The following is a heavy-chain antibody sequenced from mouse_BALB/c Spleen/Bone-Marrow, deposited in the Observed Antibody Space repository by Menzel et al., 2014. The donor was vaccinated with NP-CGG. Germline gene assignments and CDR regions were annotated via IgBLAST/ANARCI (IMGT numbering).Heavy chain of an antibody. CDR2: IDPANGNT. CDR1: GFNIKDTY. V-gene: IGHV14-3*02. J-gene: IGHJ3*01. CDR3: AVYYYGSSLFAY. Sequence: EVQLQQSGAELVKPGASVKLSCTASGFNIKDTYMHWVKQSPEQGLEWIGRIDPANGNTKYDPKFQGKATITADTSSNTAYLQLSSLTSEDTAVYYCAVYYYGSSLFAYWGQGTLVTVSA. D-gene: IGHD1-1*01.